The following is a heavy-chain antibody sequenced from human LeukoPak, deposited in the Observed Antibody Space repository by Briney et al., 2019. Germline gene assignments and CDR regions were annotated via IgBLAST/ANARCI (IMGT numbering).Heavy chain of an antibody. CDR1: GGSFSGYY. V-gene: IGHV4-34*01. D-gene: IGHD3-22*01. CDR2: INHSGST. Sequence: SETLSLTCAVYGGSFSGYYWSWIRQPPGKGLEWIGEINHSGSTNYNPSLKSRVTISVDTSKNQFSLKLSSVTAADTAVYYCARGGNYYDSSDEPFDYWGQGTLVTVSS. J-gene: IGHJ4*02. CDR3: ARGGNYYDSSDEPFDY.